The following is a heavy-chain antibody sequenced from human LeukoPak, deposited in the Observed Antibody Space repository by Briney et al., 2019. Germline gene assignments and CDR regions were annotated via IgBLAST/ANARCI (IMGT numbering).Heavy chain of an antibody. V-gene: IGHV6-1*01. Sequence: SQTLSLTCAISGDSVSSSSAAWSWIRQSPSRGLEWLGRTYYRSKWYNDYAVSVKSRITINPDTSKNQFSLQLNSMAPEDTAVYYCAREGSEGYLFDFWGQGTLVTVSS. CDR3: AREGSEGYLFDF. D-gene: IGHD1-1*01. J-gene: IGHJ4*02. CDR1: GDSVSSSSAA. CDR2: TYYRSKWYN.